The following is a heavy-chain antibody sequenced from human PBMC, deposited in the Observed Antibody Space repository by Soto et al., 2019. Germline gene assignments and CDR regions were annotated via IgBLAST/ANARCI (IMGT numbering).Heavy chain of an antibody. D-gene: IGHD4-17*01. CDR1: GFTFDDYA. V-gene: IGHV3-9*01. Sequence: PGGSLRLSCAASGFTFDDYAMHWVRQAPGKGLEWVSGISWNSGSIGYADSVKGRFTISRDNAKNSQYLQMNSLRAEDTALYYCAKGAGYGDYNWYFDLWGRGTLVTVSS. J-gene: IGHJ2*01. CDR2: ISWNSGSI. CDR3: AKGAGYGDYNWYFDL.